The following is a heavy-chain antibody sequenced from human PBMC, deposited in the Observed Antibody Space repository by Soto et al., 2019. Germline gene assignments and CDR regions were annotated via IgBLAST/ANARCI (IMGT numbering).Heavy chain of an antibody. J-gene: IGHJ4*02. D-gene: IGHD3-9*01. CDR3: ARENYNSLTGYSYFDY. V-gene: IGHV4-31*03. CDR2: IFSSGST. Sequence: QVQLQESGPGLVKPSQTLSLTCTVSGGSISSGGYYWSWIRQHPGRGLEWIGYIFSSGSTSYNPSLKSRITISVDTSKNQFSLRLSSVTAADTAVYFCARENYNSLTGYSYFDYWGQGTLVTVSS. CDR1: GGSISSGGYY.